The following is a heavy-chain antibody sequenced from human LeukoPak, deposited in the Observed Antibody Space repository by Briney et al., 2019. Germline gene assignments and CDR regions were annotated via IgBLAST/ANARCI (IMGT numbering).Heavy chain of an antibody. J-gene: IGHJ6*02. V-gene: IGHV4-31*03. CDR3: ARSDKYYYYGMDV. CDR2: IYYRGST. Sequence: SETLSLTCTVSGGSISSGGYYWSWIRQHPGQGLEWIGYIYYRGSTYYNPSLKSRVTISVDTSKNQFSLKLSSVTAADTAVYYCARSDKYYYYGMDVWGQGTTVTVSS. D-gene: IGHD3-9*01. CDR1: GGSISSGGYY.